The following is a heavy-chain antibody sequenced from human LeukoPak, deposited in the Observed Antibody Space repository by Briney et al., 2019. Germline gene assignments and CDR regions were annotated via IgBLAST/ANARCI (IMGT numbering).Heavy chain of an antibody. J-gene: IGHJ6*03. Sequence: GASVKVSCKASGYTFTSYYIHWVRQAPGQGLEWMGLINPSGGSTNYAQKFQGRVTMTRDTSTSTVYMELSSLRSEDTAVYYCARGPRITLIRGGQWYYYMDVWAKGPRSPSP. CDR2: INPSGGST. CDR3: ARGPRITLIRGGQWYYYMDV. D-gene: IGHD3-10*01. CDR1: GYTFTSYY. V-gene: IGHV1-46*01.